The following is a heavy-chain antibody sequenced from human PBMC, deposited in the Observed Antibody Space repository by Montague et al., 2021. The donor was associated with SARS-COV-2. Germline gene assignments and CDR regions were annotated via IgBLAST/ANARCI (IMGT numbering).Heavy chain of an antibody. CDR2: IYCGGIST. CDR3: AKSAWGVTDAFDI. CDR1: EFAFSSYA. J-gene: IGHJ3*02. V-gene: IGHV3-23*03. D-gene: IGHD1-26*01. Sequence: SLRLSCAASEFAFSSYALSWVRQAPGKGLEWVSAIYCGGISTFYADSVKGRFTISRDNSKNTLYLQMNSLRDEDTAVYYCAKSAWGVTDAFDIWGRGTVVTVSS.